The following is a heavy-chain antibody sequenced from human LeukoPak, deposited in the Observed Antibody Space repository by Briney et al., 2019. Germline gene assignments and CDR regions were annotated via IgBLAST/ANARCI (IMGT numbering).Heavy chain of an antibody. CDR1: GGSISSYF. J-gene: IGHJ4*02. D-gene: IGHD4-11*01. Sequence: SETLSLTCTVSGGSISSYFWGWIRQPPGKGLEWIGYISDSGSTDYNASLRSRVTMSVDTSKNQFSLNLNSVTAADTAVYYCARHERMTTYDYWGQGTLVTVSS. CDR2: ISDSGST. CDR3: ARHERMTTYDY. V-gene: IGHV4-59*08.